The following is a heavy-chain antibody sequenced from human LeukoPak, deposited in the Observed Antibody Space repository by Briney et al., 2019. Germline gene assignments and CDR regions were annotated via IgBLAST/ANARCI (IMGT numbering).Heavy chain of an antibody. Sequence: GASVKVSCKTSGYTFTDYYMHWVRQAPGQGLDWMGWINPNSGGTYYARKFQGRVTMTRDMSISTAYMELSRLKSDDTAVFYCARGRRILVGDVNAGDFFDFWGQGTLVTFSS. CDR1: GYTFTDYY. J-gene: IGHJ4*02. CDR2: INPNSGGT. CDR3: ARGRRILVGDVNAGDFFDF. D-gene: IGHD1-26*01. V-gene: IGHV1-2*02.